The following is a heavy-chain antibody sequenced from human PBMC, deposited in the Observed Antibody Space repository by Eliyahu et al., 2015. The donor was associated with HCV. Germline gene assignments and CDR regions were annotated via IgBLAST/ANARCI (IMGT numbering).Heavy chain of an antibody. CDR1: GGSIXSSTYY. V-gene: IGHV4-39*01. CDR3: ARHGKTTMVRGVRNGWFDP. CDR2: IYYGGXT. Sequence: QVQLQESGPGLVKLSETLSLTCTVSGGSIXSSTYYWGWIRQPPGRGLEWFGSIYYGGXTYYNPSLKSRVTISVNTSKNQFSLKLSSVTAADTAVYYCARHGKTTMVRGVRNGWFDPWGQGTLVTVSS. D-gene: IGHD3-10*01. J-gene: IGHJ5*02.